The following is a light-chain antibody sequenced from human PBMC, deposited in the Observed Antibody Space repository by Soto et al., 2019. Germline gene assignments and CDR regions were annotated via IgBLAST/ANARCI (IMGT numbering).Light chain of an antibody. CDR3: CSYAGSYTFV. Sequence: QSALTQPRSVSGSPGQSGTISCTGASSDVGVYNYVSWYQQYPGKAPKIMIYDVSKRPSGVPDRFSGSKSDNTASLTISGLQAEDEADYYCCSYAGSYTFVFGIGTKVTVL. CDR1: SSDVGVYNY. V-gene: IGLV2-11*01. CDR2: DVS. J-gene: IGLJ1*01.